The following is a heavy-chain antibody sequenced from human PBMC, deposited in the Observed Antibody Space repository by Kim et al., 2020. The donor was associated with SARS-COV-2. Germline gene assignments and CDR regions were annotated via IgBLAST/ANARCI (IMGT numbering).Heavy chain of an antibody. V-gene: IGHV3-30*18. J-gene: IGHJ6*02. CDR2: ISYDGSNK. D-gene: IGHD2-21*02. Sequence: GGSLRLSCAASGFTFSSYGMHWVRQAPGKGLEWVAVISYDGSNKYYADSVKGRFTISRDNSKNTLYLQMNSLRAEDTAVYYCAKEPFRAVTAALFGMDVWGQGTTVTVSS. CDR3: AKEPFRAVTAALFGMDV. CDR1: GFTFSSYG.